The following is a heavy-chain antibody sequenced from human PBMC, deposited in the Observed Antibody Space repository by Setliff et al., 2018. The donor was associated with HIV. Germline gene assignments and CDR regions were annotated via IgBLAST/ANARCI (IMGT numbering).Heavy chain of an antibody. CDR1: GFTFSNYN. V-gene: IGHV3-21*01. Sequence: GSLRLSCAASGFTFSNYNMNWVRQAPGKGLEWVSSISYDSRFIYHADSMKGRFTISRDNAKKLVYLQMNSLRAEDTAIYYCAKDRAYFNYIDVWGKGTTVTVSS. CDR2: ISYDSRFI. J-gene: IGHJ6*03. CDR3: AKDRAYFNYIDV.